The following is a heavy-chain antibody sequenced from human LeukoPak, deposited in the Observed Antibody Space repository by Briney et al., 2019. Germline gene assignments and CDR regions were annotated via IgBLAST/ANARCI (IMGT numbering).Heavy chain of an antibody. V-gene: IGHV3-7*01. CDR3: ARRRYSGSSQHFDY. CDR1: GFTFSSYW. D-gene: IGHD1-26*01. CDR2: IMQDGSEK. J-gene: IGHJ4*02. Sequence: SGGSLRLSCAASGFTFSSYWMSWVRQAPGKGLEWVANIMQDGSEKYYVDSVKGRFTISRDNAKNSLYLQMNSLRAEDTAVYYCARRRYSGSSQHFDYWGQGTLVTVSS.